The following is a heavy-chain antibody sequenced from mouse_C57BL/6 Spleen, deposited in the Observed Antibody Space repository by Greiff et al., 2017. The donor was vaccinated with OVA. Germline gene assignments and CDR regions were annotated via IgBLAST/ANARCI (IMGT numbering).Heavy chain of an antibody. J-gene: IGHJ2*01. CDR3: ARHEGFDGYYSFDY. Sequence: EVQVVESGGDLVKPGGSLKLSCAASGFTFSSYGMSWVRQTPDKRLEWVATISSGGSYTYYPDSVKGRFTISRDNAKNTLYLQMSSLKSEDTAMYYCARHEGFDGYYSFDYWGQGTTLTVSS. CDR2: ISSGGSYT. D-gene: IGHD2-3*01. V-gene: IGHV5-6*01. CDR1: GFTFSSYG.